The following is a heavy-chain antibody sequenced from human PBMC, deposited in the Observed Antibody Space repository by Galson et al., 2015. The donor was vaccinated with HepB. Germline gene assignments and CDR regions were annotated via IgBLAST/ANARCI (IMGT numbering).Heavy chain of an antibody. V-gene: IGHV3-23*01. CDR3: AKGRLEYCSTISCYLRPFDY. CDR1: GFTFSSYP. Sequence: SLRLSCAASGFTFSSYPMSWVRQAPGKGLEWVSAISGSGDSRYYADSVKGRFTISRDNSKNTLYLQLNSLRAEDTAVYYCAKGRLEYCSTISCYLRPFDYWGQGTLVTVSS. J-gene: IGHJ4*02. CDR2: ISGSGDSR. D-gene: IGHD2-2*01.